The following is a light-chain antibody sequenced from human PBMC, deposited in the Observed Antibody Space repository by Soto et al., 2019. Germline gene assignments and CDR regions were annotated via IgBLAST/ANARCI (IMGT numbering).Light chain of an antibody. J-gene: IGLJ3*02. CDR2: EVT. CDR3: CSYTTNNTWV. CDR1: DSDVGGYDH. V-gene: IGLV2-14*01. Sequence: QSALTQPASVSGSPGQSITISCTGTDSDVGGYDHVSWYQQHPGKAPKLLIYEVTSRPSGVSYRFSGSKSANTAALTISGLQAEDEADYYCCSYTTNNTWVFGGGTKLTVL.